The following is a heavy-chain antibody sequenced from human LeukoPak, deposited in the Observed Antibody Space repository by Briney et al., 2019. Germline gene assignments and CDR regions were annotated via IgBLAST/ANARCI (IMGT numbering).Heavy chain of an antibody. J-gene: IGHJ6*03. Sequence: SETLSLTCAVYGGSFSGYYWTWIRQAPGKGLEWIGEINPSGRISYNPSLKSRLTISVDASKNQFSLNLRSLTAADTAVYYCARGRQEVSMIVVVMAAVSYYLDVWGKGTTVTVS. CDR3: ARGRQEVSMIVVVMAAVSYYLDV. D-gene: IGHD3-22*01. V-gene: IGHV4-34*01. CDR1: GGSFSGYY. CDR2: INPSGRI.